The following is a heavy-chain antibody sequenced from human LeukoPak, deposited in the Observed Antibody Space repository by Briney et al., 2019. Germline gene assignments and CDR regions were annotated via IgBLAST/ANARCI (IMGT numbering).Heavy chain of an antibody. D-gene: IGHD2-2*01. CDR3: ARRGPAAMRSFDYYYMDV. CDR2: INHSGST. V-gene: IGHV4-34*01. J-gene: IGHJ6*03. CDR1: GGSFSGYY. Sequence: PSETLSLTCAVYGGSFSGYYWSWIRQPPGKGLEWIGEINHSGSTNYNPSLKSRVTISVDTSKNQFSLKLSSVTAADTAGYYCARRGPAAMRSFDYYYMDVWGKGTTVTISS.